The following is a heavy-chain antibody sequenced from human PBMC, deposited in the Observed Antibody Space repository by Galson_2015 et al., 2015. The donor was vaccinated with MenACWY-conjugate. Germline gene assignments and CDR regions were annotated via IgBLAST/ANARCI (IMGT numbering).Heavy chain of an antibody. D-gene: IGHD5-12*01. CDR2: ISSRSGSHT. CDR3: AKSHDRRRSGYDLFRLFYAFDI. Sequence: SLRLSCAASGFSFSEYYMSWIRQAPGKGLEWISYISSRSGSHTNYADSVKGRFTISRDNSKNTLYLQMNSLRAEDTAVYYCAKSHDRRRSGYDLFRLFYAFDIWGQGTMVTVSS. V-gene: IGHV3-11*06. CDR1: GFSFSEYY. J-gene: IGHJ3*02.